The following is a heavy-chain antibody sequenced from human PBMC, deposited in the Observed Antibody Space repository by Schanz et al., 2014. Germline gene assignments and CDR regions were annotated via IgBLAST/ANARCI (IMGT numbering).Heavy chain of an antibody. CDR1: GYSFTDYF. CDR3: ARESHIAVPGNWDY. Sequence: QVQLVQSGAEVKKPGASVKVSCKASGYSFTDYFLHWVRQAPGQGLEWMGRINPNSGATNYAQNFQGRVTMTRDTSITTAYMELSSLRSDDTAVYYCARESHIAVPGNWDYWGQGTLVTVSS. CDR2: INPNSGAT. D-gene: IGHD6-19*01. J-gene: IGHJ4*02. V-gene: IGHV1-2*06.